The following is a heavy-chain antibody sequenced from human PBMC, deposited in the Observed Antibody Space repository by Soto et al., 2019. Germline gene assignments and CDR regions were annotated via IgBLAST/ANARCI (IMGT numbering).Heavy chain of an antibody. Sequence: PGGSLRLSCAASGFTFSSYGMHWVRQAPGKGLEWVAVISYDGSNKYYADSVKGRFTISRDNSKNTLYLQMNSLRAEDTAVYYCAKDLLPYSGSPVYAFDIWGQGTMVTVSS. CDR2: ISYDGSNK. V-gene: IGHV3-30*18. J-gene: IGHJ3*02. D-gene: IGHD1-26*01. CDR3: AKDLLPYSGSPVYAFDI. CDR1: GFTFSSYG.